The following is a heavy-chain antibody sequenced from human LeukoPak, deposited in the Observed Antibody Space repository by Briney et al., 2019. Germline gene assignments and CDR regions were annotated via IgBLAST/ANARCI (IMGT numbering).Heavy chain of an antibody. J-gene: IGHJ5*02. V-gene: IGHV1-18*01. CDR2: ISAYNGNT. Sequence: GASVKVSCKASGYTFTSYGISWVRQAPGQGLEWMGWISAYNGNTNYAQKLQGRVTMTTDTSTSTAYMELRSLRSGDTAVYYGAKDLLGGSSTSCRPNNSFDHWGQGTLVTVSS. D-gene: IGHD2-2*01. CDR3: AKDLLGGSSTSCRPNNSFDH. CDR1: GYTFTSYG.